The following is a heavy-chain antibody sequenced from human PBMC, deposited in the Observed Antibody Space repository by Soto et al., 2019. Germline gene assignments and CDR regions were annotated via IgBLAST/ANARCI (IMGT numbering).Heavy chain of an antibody. CDR2: IIPIFGTA. D-gene: IGHD2-15*01. CDR3: ASPHCRAGSCYFRGMDV. J-gene: IGHJ6*02. CDR1: GGTFSSYA. V-gene: IGHV1-69*13. Sequence: SVKVSCKASGGTFSSYAISWVRQAPGQGLEWMGGIIPIFGTANYAQKFQGRVTITADESTSTAYMELSSLRSEDTAVYYCASPHCRAGSCYFRGMDVWGQGTTVAVSS.